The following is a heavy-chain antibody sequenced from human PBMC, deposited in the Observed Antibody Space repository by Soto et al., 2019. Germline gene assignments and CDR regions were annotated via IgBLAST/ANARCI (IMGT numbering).Heavy chain of an antibody. CDR1: GFTFSDYY. Sequence: GGSLRLSCVASGFTFSDYYMTWIRQAPGKGLEWVAYISSSGSGIYYPDSVKGRFTISRDNAKNSLYLQMSSLRAEDTAVYYCARAYSDAFDIWGQGTMVTVSS. CDR3: ARAYSDAFDI. D-gene: IGHD2-15*01. J-gene: IGHJ3*02. CDR2: ISSSGSGI. V-gene: IGHV3-11*01.